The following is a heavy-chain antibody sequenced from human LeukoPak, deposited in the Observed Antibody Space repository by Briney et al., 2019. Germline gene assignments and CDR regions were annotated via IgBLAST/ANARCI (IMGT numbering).Heavy chain of an antibody. CDR2: MNPNSGDT. V-gene: IGHV1-8*01. D-gene: IGHD5-18*01. J-gene: IGHJ4*02. CDR1: GYTFTNDD. Sequence: ASVKVSCKASGYTFTNDDINWVRQAPGQGLEWMGWMNPNSGDTGYAQKFQGRVTMTRNTSISTAYMELSSLRSEDTAVYYCARVSRQLWSPHKLIDYWGQGTLVTVSS. CDR3: ARVSRQLWSPHKLIDY.